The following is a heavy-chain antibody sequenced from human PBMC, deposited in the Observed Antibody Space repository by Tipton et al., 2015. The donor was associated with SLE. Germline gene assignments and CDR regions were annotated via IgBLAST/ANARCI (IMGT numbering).Heavy chain of an antibody. Sequence: LRLSCTVSGGSISSGGYYWNWIRQHPGKGLEWIGYIYSSGTTYYNPSLKSRLTISIGPSKNQFSLKLSSVTAADTAVYYCARQEYSQFGLVGFDPWGQGTLVTVSS. CDR3: ARQEYSQFGLVGFDP. CDR2: IYSSGTT. D-gene: IGHD2/OR15-2a*01. J-gene: IGHJ5*02. V-gene: IGHV4-31*02. CDR1: GGSISSGGYY.